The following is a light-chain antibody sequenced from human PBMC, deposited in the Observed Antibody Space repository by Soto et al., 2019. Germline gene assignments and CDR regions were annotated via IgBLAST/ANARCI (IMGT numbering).Light chain of an antibody. V-gene: IGLV4-69*01. CDR2: LNSDGSH. CDR1: SGHNSYA. J-gene: IGLJ3*02. Sequence: QLVLTQSPSASASLGASVKLTCTLSSGHNSYAIAWHQQQPEKGPRYLMKLNSDGSHTKADGIPDRFSGSSSGAERYLTIASLQSEDEADYSCQTWGTGTWVFGGGTKLTVL. CDR3: QTWGTGTWV.